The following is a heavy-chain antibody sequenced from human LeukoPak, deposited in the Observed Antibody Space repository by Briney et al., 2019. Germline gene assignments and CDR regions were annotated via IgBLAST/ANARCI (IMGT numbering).Heavy chain of an antibody. CDR2: IYYSGST. V-gene: IGHV4-39*07. CDR3: AIAPGYYDGIVDY. Sequence: SETLSLTCTVSGGSISSSSYYWGWIRQPPGKGLEWIGSIYYSGSTYYNPSLKSRVTISVDTSKNQFSLKLSSVTAADTAVYYCAIAPGYYDGIVDYWGQGTLVTVSS. CDR1: GGSISSSSYY. D-gene: IGHD3-22*01. J-gene: IGHJ4*02.